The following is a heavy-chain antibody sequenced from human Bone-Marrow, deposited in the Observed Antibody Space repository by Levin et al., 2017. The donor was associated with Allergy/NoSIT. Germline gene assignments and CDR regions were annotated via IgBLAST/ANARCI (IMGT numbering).Heavy chain of an antibody. J-gene: IGHJ4*02. CDR3: ARRDGRY. Sequence: GGSLRLSCAASGFTFSHYYMTWIRQAPGKGLECVSYITGSSKYIYYADFVKGRFTISRDNAKNSLYLQMNSLTAEDTAVYYCARRDGRYWGQGTLVTVSS. D-gene: IGHD5-24*01. CDR1: GFTFSHYY. V-gene: IGHV3-11*01. CDR2: ITGSSKYI.